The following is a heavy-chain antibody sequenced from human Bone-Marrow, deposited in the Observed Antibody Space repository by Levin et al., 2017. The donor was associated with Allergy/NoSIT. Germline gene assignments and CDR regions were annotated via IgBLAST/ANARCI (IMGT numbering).Heavy chain of an antibody. CDR1: GYSFTSYW. CDR3: ARQAQLGYCSGGSCPYYYYGMDV. Sequence: GESLKISCKGSGYSFTSYWIGWVRQMPGKGLEWMGIIYPGDSDTRYSPSFQGQVTISADKSISTAYLQWSSLKASDTAMYYCARQAQLGYCSGGSCPYYYYGMDVWGQGTTVTVSS. D-gene: IGHD2-15*01. V-gene: IGHV5-51*01. J-gene: IGHJ6*02. CDR2: IYPGDSDT.